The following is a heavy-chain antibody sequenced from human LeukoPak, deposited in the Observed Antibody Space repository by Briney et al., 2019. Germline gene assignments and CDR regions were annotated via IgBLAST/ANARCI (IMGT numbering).Heavy chain of an antibody. V-gene: IGHV3-15*01. CDR1: GFTFSNAW. CDR3: ATRGATVTTSSFDY. D-gene: IGHD4-17*01. J-gene: IGHJ4*02. Sequence: GGSLRLSCAGSGFTFSNAWMSWVRQAPGKGLEWVGRIKSKTDGGTTDYAATVKARSTISRDNSKNTLSLQMNSLQTEDTTVYYCATRGATVTTSSFDYWGQGTLVTVSS. CDR2: IKSKTDGGTT.